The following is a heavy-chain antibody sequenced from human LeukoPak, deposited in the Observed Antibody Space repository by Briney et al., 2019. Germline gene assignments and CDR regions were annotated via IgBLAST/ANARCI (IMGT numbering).Heavy chain of an antibody. Sequence: GGSLRLSCAASGFTLSSYGMSWVRQAPGKGLEWVSAIETSGGSTYYADSVKGRFTISRDNSKNTLFLQMNSLRAEDTAVYYCATTWQQLVLGNDAFDIWGQGTMVTVSS. V-gene: IGHV3-23*01. CDR2: IETSGGST. CDR1: GFTLSSYG. CDR3: ATTWQQLVLGNDAFDI. J-gene: IGHJ3*02. D-gene: IGHD6-13*01.